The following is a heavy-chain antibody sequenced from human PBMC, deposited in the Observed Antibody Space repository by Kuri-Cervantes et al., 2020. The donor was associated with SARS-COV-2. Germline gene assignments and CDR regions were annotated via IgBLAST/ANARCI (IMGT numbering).Heavy chain of an antibody. V-gene: IGHV3-53*01. J-gene: IGHJ3*02. D-gene: IGHD5-18*01. Sequence: GESLKISCAASGFIVSSNYMSWVRQAPGKGLEWVSVIYSGGSTYYADSVKGRFTISRDNSKNTLYLQMNSLRAEDTAVYYCARGGRRGYSYGLNDAFDIWGQGTMVTVSS. CDR2: IYSGGST. CDR1: GFIVSSNY. CDR3: ARGGRRGYSYGLNDAFDI.